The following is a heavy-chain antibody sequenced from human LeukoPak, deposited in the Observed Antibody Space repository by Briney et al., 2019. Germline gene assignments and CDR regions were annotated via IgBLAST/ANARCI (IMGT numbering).Heavy chain of an antibody. J-gene: IGHJ6*02. V-gene: IGHV4-39*01. CDR2: IYYSGST. CDR3: ARLTPTATKPHYYYYYGMDV. D-gene: IGHD4-17*01. CDR1: GGSISSSSYY. Sequence: SETLSLTCTVSGGSISSSSYYWGWIRQPPGKGLEWIGSIYYSGSTYYNPSLKSRVTISVDTSKNQFSLKLSSVTAADTAVYYCARLTPTATKPHYYYYYGMDVWGQGTTVTVSS.